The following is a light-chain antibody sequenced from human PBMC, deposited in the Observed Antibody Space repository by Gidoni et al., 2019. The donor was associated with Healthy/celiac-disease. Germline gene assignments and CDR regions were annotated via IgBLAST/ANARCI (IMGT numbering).Light chain of an antibody. CDR3: QQYGNSPIT. Sequence: EIVLTQSPATLSSSPWDSATLSCGASQSVSSRYLAWYHQKPGLAPSLLIYTASSRATGIPDRFSVSGSGADITLTISRLGPEDLAVYYCQQYGNSPITFGQGTRLEIK. J-gene: IGKJ5*01. CDR1: QSVSSRY. CDR2: TAS. V-gene: IGKV3D-20*01.